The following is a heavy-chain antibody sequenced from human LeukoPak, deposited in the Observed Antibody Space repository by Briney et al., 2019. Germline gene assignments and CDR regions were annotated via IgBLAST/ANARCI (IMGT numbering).Heavy chain of an antibody. Sequence: GGSLRLSCAASGFTFSSYWTSWVRQAPGKGLEWVANIKQDGSEKYYVDSVKGRFTISRDNAKNSLYLQMNSLRAEDTAVYYCARDRHSRTTDYWGQGTLVTVSS. V-gene: IGHV3-7*01. D-gene: IGHD1-7*01. J-gene: IGHJ4*02. CDR1: GFTFSSYW. CDR3: ARDRHSRTTDY. CDR2: IKQDGSEK.